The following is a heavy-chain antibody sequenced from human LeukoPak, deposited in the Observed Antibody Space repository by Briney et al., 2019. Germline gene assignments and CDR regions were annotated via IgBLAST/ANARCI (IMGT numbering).Heavy chain of an antibody. D-gene: IGHD3-16*02. CDR1: GYTFTGYY. Sequence: GASVKVSCKASGYTFTGYYMHWVRQAPGQGLEWMGWINSNSGGTNYAQKFQGRVTMTRDTSISTAYMELSRLRSDDTAVYYCARLKRSLWELSQPYGMDVWGQGTTVTVSS. CDR2: INSNSGGT. CDR3: ARLKRSLWELSQPYGMDV. J-gene: IGHJ6*02. V-gene: IGHV1-2*02.